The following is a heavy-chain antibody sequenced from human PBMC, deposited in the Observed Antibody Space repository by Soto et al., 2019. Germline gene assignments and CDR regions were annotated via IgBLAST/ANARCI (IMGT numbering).Heavy chain of an antibody. J-gene: IGHJ4*02. Sequence: PGGSLRLSCAASGFTFSSYGMHWVRQAPGKGLEWVAVISYDGSNKYYADSVKGRFTISRDNSKNTLYLQMNSLRAEDTAVYNCAKEPMALGSSSSFAYWGRGTPAPVAS. V-gene: IGHV3-30*18. CDR1: GFTFSSYG. CDR3: AKEPMALGSSSSFAY. CDR2: ISYDGSNK. D-gene: IGHD6-6*01.